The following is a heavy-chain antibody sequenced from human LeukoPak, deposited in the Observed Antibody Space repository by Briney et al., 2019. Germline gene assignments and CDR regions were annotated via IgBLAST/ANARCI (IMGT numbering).Heavy chain of an antibody. V-gene: IGHV3-33*01. Sequence: GRSLRLSCAASGFTFSSYGMHWVRQAPGKGLEWVAVIWYDGSNKYYADSVKGRFTISRDNSKNTLYLQMNSLRAEDTAVYYCGRDSWARYYYGSGSYYLDYWGQGTLVTVSS. CDR3: GRDSWARYYYGSGSYYLDY. CDR1: GFTFSSYG. J-gene: IGHJ4*02. D-gene: IGHD3-10*01. CDR2: IWYDGSNK.